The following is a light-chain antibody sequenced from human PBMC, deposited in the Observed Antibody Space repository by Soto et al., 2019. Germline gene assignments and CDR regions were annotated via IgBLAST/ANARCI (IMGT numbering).Light chain of an antibody. CDR2: GAT. V-gene: IGKV1-9*01. CDR1: QGISSY. Sequence: DIQLTQSPSFLSASVGDRVTITCRASQGISSYLAWYQQKPGKAPKLLIYGATTLESGVSSRFSGSRSGTEFTLTISSLQPEDLATYYCQQLNRYPITFGGGTKVEL. CDR3: QQLNRYPIT. J-gene: IGKJ4*01.